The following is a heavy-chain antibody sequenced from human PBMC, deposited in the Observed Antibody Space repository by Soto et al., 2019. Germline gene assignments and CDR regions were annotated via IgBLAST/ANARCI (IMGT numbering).Heavy chain of an antibody. J-gene: IGHJ4*02. CDR2: SFYRGET. CDR3: ARGSNSTFEGPIV. Sequence: SETLSLTSSVSGGTIGDYSWNWIRQPPGKGLEWRGYSFYRGETKYNPSHSLWSRVSISTSNNKVSQTLTSVTAADTAVYFCARGSNSTFEGPIVWGPGTLVTVSS. D-gene: IGHD2-2*01. CDR1: GGTIGDYS. V-gene: IGHV4-59*13.